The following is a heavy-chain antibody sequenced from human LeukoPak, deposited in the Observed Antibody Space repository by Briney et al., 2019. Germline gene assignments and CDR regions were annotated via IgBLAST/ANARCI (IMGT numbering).Heavy chain of an antibody. CDR1: GGSFSGYY. Sequence: ASETLSLTCAVYGGSFSGYYWSWIRQPPGKRLEWIGEINHSGSTNYNPSLKSRVTISVDTSKNQFSLKLSSVTAADTALYYCARTTTTGTTPFDYWGQGALVAVSS. J-gene: IGHJ4*02. V-gene: IGHV4-34*01. CDR2: INHSGST. CDR3: ARTTTTGTTPFDY. D-gene: IGHD1-1*01.